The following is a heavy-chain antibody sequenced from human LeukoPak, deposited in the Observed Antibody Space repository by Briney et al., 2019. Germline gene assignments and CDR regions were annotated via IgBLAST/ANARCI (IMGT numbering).Heavy chain of an antibody. V-gene: IGHV4-39*07. J-gene: IGHJ5*02. CDR2: IYYSGST. CDR3: ARGVGIAAAGTGNWFDP. CDR1: GGSISSSSYY. Sequence: SETLSLTCTVSGGSISSSSYYWGWIRQPPGKGLEWIGSIYYSGSTYYNPSLKSRVTISVDTSKNQFSLKLSSVTAADTAVYYCARGVGIAAAGTGNWFDPWGQGTLVTVSS. D-gene: IGHD6-13*01.